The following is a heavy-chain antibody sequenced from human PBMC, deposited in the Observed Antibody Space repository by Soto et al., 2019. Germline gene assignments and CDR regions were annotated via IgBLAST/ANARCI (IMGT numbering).Heavy chain of an antibody. Sequence: EVQLLESGGDLVQPGKSLRLSCTASNFAFGTYAMAWVRQAPGKGLAWVATINGNGGTTYYADSVKGRFSVSRDNSKDTLFLQMSSLSPDDTAVYYCARPALYASGWNYFDVWGRGTLVAVSS. V-gene: IGHV3-23*01. J-gene: IGHJ4*01. CDR1: NFAFGTYA. D-gene: IGHD6-19*01. CDR3: ARPALYASGWNYFDV. CDR2: INGNGGTT.